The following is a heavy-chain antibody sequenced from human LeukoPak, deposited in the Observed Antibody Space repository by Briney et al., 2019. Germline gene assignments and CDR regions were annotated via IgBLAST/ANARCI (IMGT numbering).Heavy chain of an antibody. J-gene: IGHJ4*02. Sequence: GGSLRLSCEASGFSVSHNYMTWVRQAPGKGLEWASIIKTGGDTYYADSVTGRFTISRDNSRNTLYLQMNSLRVEDTAVYYCAGTYSIGFAYWGQGTLVTVSS. V-gene: IGHV3-66*02. CDR3: AGTYSIGFAY. CDR1: GFSVSHNY. CDR2: IKTGGDT. D-gene: IGHD1-26*01.